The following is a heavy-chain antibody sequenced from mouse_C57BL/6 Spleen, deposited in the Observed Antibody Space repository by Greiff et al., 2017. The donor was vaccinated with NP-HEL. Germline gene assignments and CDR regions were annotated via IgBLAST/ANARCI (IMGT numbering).Heavy chain of an antibody. J-gene: IGHJ4*01. Sequence: QVQLKQPGAELVRPGSSVKLSCKASGYTFTSYWMHWVKQRPIQGLEWIGNIDPSDSETHYNQKFKDKATLTVDKSSSTAYMQLSSLTSDDSAFYYCATQAGYAMDYWGQGTSVTVSS. CDR2: IDPSDSET. CDR1: GYTFTSYW. V-gene: IGHV1-52*01. D-gene: IGHD3-2*02. CDR3: ATQAGYAMDY.